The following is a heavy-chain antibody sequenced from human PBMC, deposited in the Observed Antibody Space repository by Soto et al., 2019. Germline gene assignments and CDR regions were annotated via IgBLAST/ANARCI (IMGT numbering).Heavy chain of an antibody. CDR2: TYYKSKWFN. CDR3: ARGSWDDVSGHYYMDV. D-gene: IGHD5-12*01. Sequence: QVQLQLSGPGLMEPSQTLSLTCAISGDSVSSNSAGWTWVRQTPSRGLEWLGRTYYKSKWFNNYAVSVKSRITINPDTSQNQFSLHLDSVTPEDTAVYFCARGSWDDVSGHYYMDVWGKGTTVTVSS. J-gene: IGHJ6*03. CDR1: GDSVSSNSAG. V-gene: IGHV6-1*01.